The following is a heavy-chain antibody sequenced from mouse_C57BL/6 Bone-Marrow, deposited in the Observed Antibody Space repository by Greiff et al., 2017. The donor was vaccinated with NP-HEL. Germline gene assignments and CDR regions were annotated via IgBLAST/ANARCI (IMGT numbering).Heavy chain of an antibody. Sequence: QQSCKASGYTFTSYWMHWVKQRPGQGLEWIGEIDPSDSYTNYNQKFKGKSTLTVDKSSSTAYMQLSSLTSEDSAVYYCAREKGFAYWGQGTLVTVSA. CDR1: GYTFTSYW. CDR2: IDPSDSYT. CDR3: AREKGFAY. V-gene: IGHV1-69*01. J-gene: IGHJ3*01.